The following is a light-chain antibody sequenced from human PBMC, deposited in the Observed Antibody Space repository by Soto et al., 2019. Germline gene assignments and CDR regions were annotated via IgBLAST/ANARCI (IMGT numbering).Light chain of an antibody. V-gene: IGLV2-14*03. J-gene: IGLJ2*01. Sequence: QSALTQPASVSGSPGQSITISCTGTSSDVGGYNSVSWYQQHPGKAPKVMIFDVSNRPSGVSNRFSGSKSGNTASLTISGLQAEDEADYYCNSFTRSGTVLFGGGTQLTVL. CDR1: SSDVGGYNS. CDR3: NSFTRSGTVL. CDR2: DVS.